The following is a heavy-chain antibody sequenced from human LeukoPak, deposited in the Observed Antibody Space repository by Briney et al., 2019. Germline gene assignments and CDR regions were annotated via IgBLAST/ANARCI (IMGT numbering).Heavy chain of an antibody. CDR3: AIIDLSSGFDY. Sequence: ASVKVSCETSGYTFTTYGIDWVRQAPGQGLERMGWISPYNGNTDYEQKFQGRFALTADTSTSTAYMELRSLRSDDTATYYCAIIDLSSGFDYWGQGTLVTVSS. V-gene: IGHV1-18*01. D-gene: IGHD1-26*01. J-gene: IGHJ4*02. CDR1: GYTFTTYG. CDR2: ISPYNGNT.